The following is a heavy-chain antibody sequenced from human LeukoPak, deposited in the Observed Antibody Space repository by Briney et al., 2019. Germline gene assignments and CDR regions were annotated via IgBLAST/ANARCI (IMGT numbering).Heavy chain of an antibody. CDR3: APDCSGGSCYDNNWFDP. CDR2: INSDGSST. CDR1: GFTFSSYW. D-gene: IGHD2-15*01. V-gene: IGHV3-74*01. J-gene: IGHJ5*02. Sequence: GGSLRLSCAASGFTFSSYWMHWVRQAPGKGLVWVSRINSDGSSTSYADSVKGRFTISRDNAKNTLYLQMSSLRAEDTAVYYCAPDCSGGSCYDNNWFDPWGQGTLVTVSS.